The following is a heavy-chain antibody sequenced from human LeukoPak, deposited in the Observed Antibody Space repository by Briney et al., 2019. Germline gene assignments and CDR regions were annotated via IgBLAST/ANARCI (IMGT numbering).Heavy chain of an antibody. Sequence: SEPLSLTCAVSGGSISSGGYCWSWIRQPPGKGLEWIGYIYHSGSTYYNPSLKSRVTISVDRSKNQFSLKLSSVTAADTALYYCARNYYGSGSFYVHNWGQGTLVTVSS. CDR3: ARNYYGSGSFYVHN. V-gene: IGHV4-30-2*01. J-gene: IGHJ4*02. CDR1: GGSISSGGYC. D-gene: IGHD3-10*01. CDR2: IYHSGST.